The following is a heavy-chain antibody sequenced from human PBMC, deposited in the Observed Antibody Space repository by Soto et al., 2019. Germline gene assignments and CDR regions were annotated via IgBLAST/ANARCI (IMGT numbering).Heavy chain of an antibody. D-gene: IGHD2-15*01. CDR2: IWYDGSNK. J-gene: IGHJ3*02. Sequence: GGSLRLSCAASGFTFSSYGMHWVRQAPGKGLEWVAVIWYDGSNKYYADSVKGRFTISRDNSKNTLYLQMNSLRAEDTAVYYCARDPGYCSGGSCHSRGVFDIWGQGTMVTVSS. V-gene: IGHV3-33*01. CDR1: GFTFSSYG. CDR3: ARDPGYCSGGSCHSRGVFDI.